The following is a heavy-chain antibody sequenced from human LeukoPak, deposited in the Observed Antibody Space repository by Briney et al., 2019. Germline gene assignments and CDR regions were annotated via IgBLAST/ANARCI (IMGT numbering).Heavy chain of an antibody. J-gene: IGHJ4*02. V-gene: IGHV3-30-3*01. Sequence: GGSLRLSCAASGFTFSSYAMHWVRQAPGKGLEWVAVISYDGSNKYYADPVKGRFTISRDNSKNTLYLQMNSLRAEDTAVYYCARTGYYYDSSGYQDYWGQGTLVTVSS. CDR2: ISYDGSNK. CDR3: ARTGYYYDSSGYQDY. CDR1: GFTFSSYA. D-gene: IGHD3-22*01.